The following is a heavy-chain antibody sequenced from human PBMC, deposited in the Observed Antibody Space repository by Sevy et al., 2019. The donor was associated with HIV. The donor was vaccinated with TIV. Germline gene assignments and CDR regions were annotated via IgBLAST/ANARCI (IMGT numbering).Heavy chain of an antibody. CDR2: ISAYNGNT. V-gene: IGHV1-18*01. CDR3: ARIVGDIVVVPAAMRNWFDP. CDR1: GYTFTSYG. D-gene: IGHD2-2*01. J-gene: IGHJ5*02. Sequence: ASVKVSCKASGYTFTSYGISWVRQAPGQGLEWMGWISAYNGNTNYAQKLQGRVTMTTDTSTSTAYMELRSLRSDDTAVYYCARIVGDIVVVPAAMRNWFDPWGQGTLVTVSS.